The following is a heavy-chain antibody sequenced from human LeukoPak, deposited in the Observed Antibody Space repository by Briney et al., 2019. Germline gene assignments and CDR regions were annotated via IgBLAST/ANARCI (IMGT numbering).Heavy chain of an antibody. CDR3: ARDLTEYYFDY. CDR2: ISSSSSTI. CDR1: GFTFSSYA. D-gene: IGHD3-10*01. Sequence: GGSLRLSCAASGFTFSSYAMHWVRQAPGKGLEWVSYISSSSSTIYYADSVKGRFTISRDNAKNSLYLQMNSLRAEDTAVYYCARDLTEYYFDYWGQGTLVTVSS. V-gene: IGHV3-48*04. J-gene: IGHJ4*02.